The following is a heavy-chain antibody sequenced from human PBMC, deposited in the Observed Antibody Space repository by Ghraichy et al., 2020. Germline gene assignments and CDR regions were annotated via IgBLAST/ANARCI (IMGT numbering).Heavy chain of an antibody. CDR3: TRGGHNYHDSGVCDH. Sequence: GGSLRLSCRASGFSFGDYAMTWVRQAPGKGLEWLGFIRNKAFGGTTEFAASVKGRFTISRDDSKSIAYLEMNSLKTEDTAMYYCTRGGHNYHDSGVCDHWGQGTLVTVSS. V-gene: IGHV3-49*04. D-gene: IGHD3-22*01. J-gene: IGHJ4*02. CDR2: IRNKAFGGTT. CDR1: GFSFGDYA.